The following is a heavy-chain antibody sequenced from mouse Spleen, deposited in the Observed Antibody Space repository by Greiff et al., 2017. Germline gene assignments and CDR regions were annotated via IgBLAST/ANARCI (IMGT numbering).Heavy chain of an antibody. Sequence: EVQLVESGGGLVQPGGSLTLSCAASGFTFTDYYMSWVRPPPGTALEWLGFIRNNANGYTTDYSASVNRRFTISRDNSQSIFYLLMNALRAEEGATYYCGIYCKYFDYWGQGTTLTVSS. V-gene: IGHV7-3*01. CDR3: GIYCKYFDY. CDR1: GFTFTDYY. J-gene: IGHJ2*01. CDR2: IRNNANGYTT. D-gene: IGHD2-10*02.